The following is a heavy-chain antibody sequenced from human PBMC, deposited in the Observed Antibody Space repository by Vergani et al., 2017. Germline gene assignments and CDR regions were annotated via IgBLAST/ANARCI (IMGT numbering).Heavy chain of an antibody. D-gene: IGHD3-10*01. J-gene: IGHJ5*02. CDR2: TYSGDET. Sequence: ELQLVESGGGLVQPGGSLRLSCVASGSTVSGTYITWVRQAPGKGLEWVSHTYSGDETYYADSVKGRVTISRDTSKNTLHLQINNLRVEDTAVYYCARGNYYGSGTYVDPWVQGTLVTVSS. CDR3: ARGNYYGSGTYVDP. CDR1: GSTVSGTY. V-gene: IGHV3-66*02.